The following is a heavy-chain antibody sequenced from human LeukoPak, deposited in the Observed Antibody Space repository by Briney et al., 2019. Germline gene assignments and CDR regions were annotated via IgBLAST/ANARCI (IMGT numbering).Heavy chain of an antibody. D-gene: IGHD3-10*01. J-gene: IGHJ4*02. Sequence: QPGTSLRLSCAASGFTFTNYGMYWVRQAPGKGLEWVALITYDGYYKYYSDSVKGRFTISSDTSKNTLYLQMNSLRAEDTAVYYCARDLSPVVRASPMGYWGQGTPVTVSS. CDR2: ITYDGYYK. V-gene: IGHV3-30*03. CDR3: ARDLSPVVRASPMGY. CDR1: GFTFTNYG.